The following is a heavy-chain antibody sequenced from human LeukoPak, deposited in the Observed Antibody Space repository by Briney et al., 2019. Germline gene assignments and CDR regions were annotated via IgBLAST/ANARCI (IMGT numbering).Heavy chain of an antibody. J-gene: IGHJ4*02. V-gene: IGHV4-59*01. Sequence: SETLSLTCTVSGGSISSYYWSWIRQPPGKGLEWIGYIYYSGSTNYNPSLKSRVTISVDTSKNQFSLKLSSVTAADTAVYYCAGSGSYYSPLVYWGQGTLVTVSS. CDR3: AGSGSYYSPLVY. D-gene: IGHD1-26*01. CDR1: GGSISSYY. CDR2: IYYSGST.